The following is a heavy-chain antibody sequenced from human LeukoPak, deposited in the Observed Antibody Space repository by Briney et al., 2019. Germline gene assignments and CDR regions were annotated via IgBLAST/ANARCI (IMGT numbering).Heavy chain of an antibody. CDR2: MNPDSANT. Sequence: ASVKVSCKASGYTFTSYDINWVRQATGQGLEWMGWMNPDSANTGYAQKFQGRVTMTGNTSISAAYMELSSLRSEDTAVYYCAREARLGCSGGSCFNDAFDIWGQGTMVTVSS. D-gene: IGHD2-15*01. J-gene: IGHJ3*02. V-gene: IGHV1-8*01. CDR3: AREARLGCSGGSCFNDAFDI. CDR1: GYTFTSYD.